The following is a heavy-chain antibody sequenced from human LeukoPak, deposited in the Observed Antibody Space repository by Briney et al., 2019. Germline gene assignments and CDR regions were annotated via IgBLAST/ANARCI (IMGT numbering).Heavy chain of an antibody. D-gene: IGHD6-13*01. V-gene: IGHV4-39*01. Sequence: SETLSLTCTVSGGSISSSSYYWGWIRQPPGKGLEWIGSIYYSGSTYYNPSLKSRVTISVDTSKNQFSLKLSSVTAADTAVYYCARLFTAATAPFIDYWGQGTLVTVSS. CDR3: ARLFTAATAPFIDY. CDR1: GGSISSSSYY. CDR2: IYYSGST. J-gene: IGHJ4*02.